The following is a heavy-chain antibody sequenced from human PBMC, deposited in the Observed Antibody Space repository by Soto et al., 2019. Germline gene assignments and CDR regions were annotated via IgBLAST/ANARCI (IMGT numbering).Heavy chain of an antibody. CDR2: TYITGDT. Sequence: TCIVSCDSINSFYLSWIRQSGGKGLEWIGRTYITGDTNYNPSLQSRVTMSVDTSKNQLSLKLSSVTAADTAFYFCAREYTETWDRPKTYYFEYWGQGTLVTVSS. J-gene: IGHJ4*02. D-gene: IGHD6-6*01. CDR3: AREYTETWDRPKTYYFEY. CDR1: CDSINSFY. V-gene: IGHV4-4*07.